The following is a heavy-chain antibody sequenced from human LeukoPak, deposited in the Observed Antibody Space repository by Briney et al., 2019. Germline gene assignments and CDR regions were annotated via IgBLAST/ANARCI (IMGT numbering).Heavy chain of an antibody. J-gene: IGHJ2*01. Sequence: GGSLRLSCAASGFTFSSYAMHWVRQAPGKGLEWVAVISYDGSNKYYADSVKGRFTISRDNSKNTLYLQMNSLRAEDTALYYCAKGYFDGSGSFDLWGRGTLVTVSS. CDR1: GFTFSSYA. D-gene: IGHD3-9*01. CDR3: AKGYFDGSGSFDL. CDR2: ISYDGSNK. V-gene: IGHV3-30*04.